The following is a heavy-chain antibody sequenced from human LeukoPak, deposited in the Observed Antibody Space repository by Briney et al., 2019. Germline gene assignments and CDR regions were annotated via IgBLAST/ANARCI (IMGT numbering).Heavy chain of an antibody. J-gene: IGHJ4*02. CDR3: ARDGYDFWSGYPTTVDF. Sequence: GGSLRLSCAASGFTFSSYAMSWVRQAPGKGLEWVSAISGSGGSTYYADSVKGRFTISRDNSNNPLYLQMNSLRAEDTAVYYCARDGYDFWSGYPTTVDFWGQGTLVTVSS. CDR2: ISGSGGST. CDR1: GFTFSSYA. D-gene: IGHD3-3*01. V-gene: IGHV3-23*01.